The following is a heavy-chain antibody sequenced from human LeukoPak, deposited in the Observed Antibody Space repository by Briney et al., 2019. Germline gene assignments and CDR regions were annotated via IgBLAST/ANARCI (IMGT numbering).Heavy chain of an antibody. CDR1: GFTVTTNN. CDR3: LGFGPHYYSDR. J-gene: IGHJ5*02. Sequence: GGSLRLSCAASGFTVTTNNTNWVRQAPGKGLEWVSILWNDGNTYFADSVKGRFSFSRDTSKNILYLQMNSLRVEDTAIYYCLGFGPHYYSDRWGQGTLVTVSS. CDR2: LWNDGNT. D-gene: IGHD3-10*01. V-gene: IGHV3-53*01.